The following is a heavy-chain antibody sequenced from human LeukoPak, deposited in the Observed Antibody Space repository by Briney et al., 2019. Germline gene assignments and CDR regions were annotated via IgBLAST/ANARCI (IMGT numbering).Heavy chain of an antibody. D-gene: IGHD3-10*01. CDR2: IYYSGST. J-gene: IGHJ4*02. Sequence: PSETLSLTCTVSGGSISSYYWSWIRQPPGKGLEWIGYIYYSGSTNYNPSLKSRVTISVDTSKNQFSLKLSSVTAADTAVYYRARLGLWFGELNFDYWGQGTLVTVSS. V-gene: IGHV4-59*08. CDR1: GGSISSYY. CDR3: ARLGLWFGELNFDY.